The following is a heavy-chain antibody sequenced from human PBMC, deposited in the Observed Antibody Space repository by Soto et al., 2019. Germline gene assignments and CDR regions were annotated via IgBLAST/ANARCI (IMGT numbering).Heavy chain of an antibody. CDR2: ISGSGGST. J-gene: IGHJ6*02. V-gene: IGHV3-23*01. CDR1: GFTFSSYA. CDR3: AKDPSIIVVVPAAIDYYGMDV. D-gene: IGHD2-2*02. Sequence: GGSLRLSCAASGFTFSSYAMSWVRQAPGKGLEWVSAISGSGGSTYYADSVKGRFTISRDNSKNTLYLQMNSLRAEDTAVYYCAKDPSIIVVVPAAIDYYGMDVWGQGTTVTVSS.